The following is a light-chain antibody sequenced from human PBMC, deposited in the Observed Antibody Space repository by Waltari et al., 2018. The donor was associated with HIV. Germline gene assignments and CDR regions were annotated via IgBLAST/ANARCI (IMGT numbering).Light chain of an antibody. CDR3: QSYDSSLSASV. V-gene: IGLV1-40*01. CDR2: GNT. Sequence: QSVLTQPPSVSGAPGQRVTISCTGSRSNIGAGYDVHWYQQLPGTAPKLPIYGNTNRPTGVPDLFSGSKSVTAAALASTGLQAEDEADYYCQSYDSSLSASVFGEGTKLTVL. J-gene: IGLJ2*01. CDR1: RSNIGAGYD.